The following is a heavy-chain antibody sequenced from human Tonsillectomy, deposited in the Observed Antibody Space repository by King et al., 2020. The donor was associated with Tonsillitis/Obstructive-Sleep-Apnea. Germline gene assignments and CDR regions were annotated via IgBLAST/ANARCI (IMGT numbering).Heavy chain of an antibody. CDR1: GFSLSTGGVG. Sequence: TLKESGPTLVKPTQTLTLTCTFSGFSLSTGGVGVGWIRHPPGKALEWLALIYWDDDKRYSPSLKSRLTITKDTSKNQVVLTMTNMDPVDTAPYYCARGSYDSDAFDIWGQGTMVTVSS. CDR3: ARGSYDSDAFDI. J-gene: IGHJ3*02. CDR2: IYWDDDK. V-gene: IGHV2-5*02. D-gene: IGHD3-10*01.